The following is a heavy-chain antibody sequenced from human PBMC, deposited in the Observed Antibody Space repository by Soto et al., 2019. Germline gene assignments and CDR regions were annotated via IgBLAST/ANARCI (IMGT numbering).Heavy chain of an antibody. J-gene: IGHJ4*02. CDR1: GFTFSSYG. CDR3: ASGGDWNYFDY. D-gene: IGHD2-21*02. V-gene: IGHV3-33*01. CDR2: IWYDGSNK. Sequence: GGSLRLSCAASGFTFSSYGMHWVRQAPGKGLEWVAVIWYDGSNKYYADSVKGRFTISRDNSKNTPYLQMNSLRAEDTAVYYCASGGDWNYFDYWGQGTLVTVSS.